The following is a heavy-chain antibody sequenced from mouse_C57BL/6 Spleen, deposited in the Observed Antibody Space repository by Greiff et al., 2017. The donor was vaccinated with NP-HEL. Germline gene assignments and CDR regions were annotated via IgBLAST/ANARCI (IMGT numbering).Heavy chain of an antibody. CDR1: GYTFTSYW. J-gene: IGHJ2*01. V-gene: IGHV1-50*01. Sequence: VQLQQSGAELVKPGASVKLSCKASGYTFTSYWMQWVKQRPGQGLEWIGEIDPSDSYTNYNQKFKGKATLTVDTSSSTAYMQLSSLTSEGSAVYDCARGDYGSSLYYLDYWGQGTTLTVSS. D-gene: IGHD1-1*01. CDR3: ARGDYGSSLYYLDY. CDR2: IDPSDSYT.